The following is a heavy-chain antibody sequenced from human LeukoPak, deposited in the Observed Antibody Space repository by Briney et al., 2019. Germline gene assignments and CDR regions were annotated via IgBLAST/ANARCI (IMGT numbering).Heavy chain of an antibody. J-gene: IGHJ4*02. CDR2: INSDGSSP. D-gene: IGHD3-22*01. Sequence: GGSLRLSCAASGFTFSSYAMSWVRQAPGKGLVWVSRINSDGSSPFYADSVKGRFTISRDNAKNTLYLQMNSLRAEDTAVYYCARGNWSSGYRSLNFDYWGQGTLATVSS. CDR3: ARGNWSSGYRSLNFDY. V-gene: IGHV3-74*01. CDR1: GFTFSSYA.